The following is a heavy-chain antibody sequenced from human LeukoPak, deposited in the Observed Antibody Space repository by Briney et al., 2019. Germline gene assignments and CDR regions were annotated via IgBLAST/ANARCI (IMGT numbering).Heavy chain of an antibody. Sequence: GGSLRLSCVASGFTLRSYVMNWVRHTRGKGLEWVSRISGSGDSTFYADSVKGRFSISIDNSKNTLYLQVNGLRTEDTAVYYCAKDRLLNCRGDCYIFDYWGQGTVVTVAS. CDR3: AKDRLLNCRGDCYIFDY. CDR2: ISGSGDST. D-gene: IGHD2-21*02. J-gene: IGHJ4*02. V-gene: IGHV3-23*01. CDR1: GFTLRSYV.